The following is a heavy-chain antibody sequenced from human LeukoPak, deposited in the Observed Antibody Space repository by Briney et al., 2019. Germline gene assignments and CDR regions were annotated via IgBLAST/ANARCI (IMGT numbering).Heavy chain of an antibody. CDR3: ARLPMIRGVTEYYFDY. Sequence: PSETLSLTCSVSGGSTSGYYWSWIRQPPGKGLEWIGYIYYSGNTNYNPSLKSRVTISVDTSKNQFSLGLYFVTAADTAVYYCARLPMIRGVTEYYFDYWGQGSLVTVSS. J-gene: IGHJ4*02. CDR1: GGSTSGYY. CDR2: IYYSGNT. V-gene: IGHV4-59*01. D-gene: IGHD3-10*01.